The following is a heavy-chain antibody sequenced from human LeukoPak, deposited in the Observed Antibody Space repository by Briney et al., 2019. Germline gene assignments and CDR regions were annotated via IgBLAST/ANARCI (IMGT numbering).Heavy chain of an antibody. D-gene: IGHD1-26*01. CDR3: ARRLVGATAFDY. CDR2: IYYSGST. Sequence: PSETLSLTCTVSGGSISSSSYYWGWIRQPPGKGLEWIGSIYYSGSTNYNPSLKSRVTISVDTSQNQFSLKLSSVTAADTAMYYCARRLVGATAFDYWGQGTLVIGSS. CDR1: GGSISSSSYY. V-gene: IGHV4-39*07. J-gene: IGHJ4*02.